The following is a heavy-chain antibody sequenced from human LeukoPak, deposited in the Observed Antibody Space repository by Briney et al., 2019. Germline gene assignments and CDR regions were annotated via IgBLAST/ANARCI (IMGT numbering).Heavy chain of an antibody. CDR3: AKELDTMFFDY. D-gene: IGHD5-18*01. J-gene: IGHJ4*02. CDR2: AGWAGGTT. CDR1: GFNFDRYT. V-gene: IGHV3-43*01. Sequence: GGSLRLSCATSGFNFDRYTIHWVRQAPGKGLEWVSLAGWAGGTTYYSDSVRGRFTISRDSGKNSVYLQMNSLTTDDTAYYFCAKELDTMFFDYWGQGALVTVSS.